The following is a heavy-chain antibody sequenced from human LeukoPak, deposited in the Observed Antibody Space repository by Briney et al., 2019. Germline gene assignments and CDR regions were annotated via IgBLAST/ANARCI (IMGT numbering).Heavy chain of an antibody. CDR2: IYYSGST. Sequence: PSETLSLTCTVSGGSISSYYWSWIRQPPGKGLEWIGYIYYSGSTNYNPSLKSRVTISVDTSKNQFSLKLSSVTAADTAVYYCARHKDDFWSGYGNNWFDPWGQGTLVTVSS. CDR1: GGSISSYY. J-gene: IGHJ5*02. D-gene: IGHD3-3*01. V-gene: IGHV4-59*08. CDR3: ARHKDDFWSGYGNNWFDP.